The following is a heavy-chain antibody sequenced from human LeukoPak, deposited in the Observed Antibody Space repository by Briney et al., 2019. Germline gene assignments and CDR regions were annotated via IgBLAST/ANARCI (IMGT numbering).Heavy chain of an antibody. CDR3: ARGHSRYCSSTSCPKWAFDI. D-gene: IGHD2-2*01. Sequence: SETLSLTCTVSGGSISSYYWSWIRQPAGKGLEWIGRIYTSGSTNYNPSLKSRVTMSVDTSKNQFSLKLSSVTAADTAVYYCARGHSRYCSSTSCPKWAFDIWGQGTMVTVSS. CDR2: IYTSGST. CDR1: GGSISSYY. J-gene: IGHJ3*02. V-gene: IGHV4-4*07.